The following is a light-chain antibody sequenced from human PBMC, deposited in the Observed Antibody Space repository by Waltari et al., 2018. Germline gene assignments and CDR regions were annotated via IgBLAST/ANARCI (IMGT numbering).Light chain of an antibody. V-gene: IGKV1-39*01. CDR1: QSMSRY. J-gene: IGKJ2*02. CDR2: HGS. CDR3: QQTYRSPRT. Sequence: DIQMTQSPSSLSASVGDTVTITCWASQSMSRYLHWYQQKPGKAPHLLIWHGSSLQSGVPSRFSGSGSGTDFTLTISSRQPEDSATYYCQQTYRSPRTFGQGTKLEIK.